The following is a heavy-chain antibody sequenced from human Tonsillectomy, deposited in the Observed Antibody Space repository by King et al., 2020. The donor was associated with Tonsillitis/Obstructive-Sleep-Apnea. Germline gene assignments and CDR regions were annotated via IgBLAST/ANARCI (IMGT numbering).Heavy chain of an antibody. CDR1: GFTFSRHV. J-gene: IGHJ4*02. D-gene: IGHD3-22*01. CDR3: ARDSDDTGHKFDY. CDR2: IWYDGSDK. V-gene: IGHV3-33*01. Sequence: VQLVESGGGVVQPGRSLRVSCAASGFTFSRHVMHWVRQAPGKGLEWVAVIWYDGSDKYYAESVKGRFTISRDNSKNTLFLQMNSLRAEDTAIYYCARDSDDTGHKFDYWGQGTLVTVSS.